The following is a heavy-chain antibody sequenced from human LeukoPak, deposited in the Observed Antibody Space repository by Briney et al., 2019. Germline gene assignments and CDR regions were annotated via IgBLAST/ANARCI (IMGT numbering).Heavy chain of an antibody. CDR2: INHSGST. Sequence: SETLSLTCAVYGGSFSGYYWSWIRQPPGKGLEWIGEINHSGSTNYNPSLKSRVTISVDTSKNQFSLKLSSVTAADTAVYYCARSCLKFGEFNYWGQGTLVTVSS. J-gene: IGHJ4*02. D-gene: IGHD3-10*01. CDR1: GGSFSGYY. CDR3: ARSCLKFGEFNY. V-gene: IGHV4-34*01.